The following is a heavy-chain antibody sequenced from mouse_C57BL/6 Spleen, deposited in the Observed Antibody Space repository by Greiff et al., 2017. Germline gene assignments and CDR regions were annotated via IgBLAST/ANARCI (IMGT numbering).Heavy chain of an antibody. V-gene: IGHV3-6*01. CDR2: ISYDGSN. Sequence: EVQLQQSGPGLVKPSQSLSLTCSVTGYSITSGYYWNWIRQFPGNKLEWMGYISYDGSNNYNPSLKNRISITRDTSKNQFFLKLNSVTTEDTATYYCARDLPLYYYAMDYWGQGTSVTVSS. D-gene: IGHD2-1*01. J-gene: IGHJ4*01. CDR3: ARDLPLYYYAMDY. CDR1: GYSITSGYY.